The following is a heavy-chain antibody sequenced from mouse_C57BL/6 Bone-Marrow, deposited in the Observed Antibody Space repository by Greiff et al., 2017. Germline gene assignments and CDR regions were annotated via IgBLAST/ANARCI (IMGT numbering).Heavy chain of an antibody. V-gene: IGHV5-4*01. CDR3: ARDRGGPWYFDV. Sequence: EVKLVESGGGLVKPGGSLKLSCAASGFTFSSYAMSWVRPTPEKRLEWVATISDGGSYTYYPDNVKGRFTISRDNAKNNLYLQMSHLKSEDTAMYYCARDRGGPWYFDVWGTGTTVTVSS. CDR1: GFTFSSYA. CDR2: ISDGGSYT. J-gene: IGHJ1*03.